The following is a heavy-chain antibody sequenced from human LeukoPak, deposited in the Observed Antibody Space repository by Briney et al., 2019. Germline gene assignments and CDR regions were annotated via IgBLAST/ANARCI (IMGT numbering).Heavy chain of an antibody. V-gene: IGHV4-34*01. CDR2: INHSGIT. D-gene: IGHD4-17*01. CDR3: ANPARDFADSGAITW. Sequence: SQTLSLTCAVYGGSFSGYYWSWVRQPPGKGLEWIGEINHSGITNYNPSLKSRVTISAGTSKNQFSLKLTSVTAADTAVYYCANPARDFADSGAITWWGQGTLVTVPS. CDR1: GGSFSGYY. J-gene: IGHJ4*02.